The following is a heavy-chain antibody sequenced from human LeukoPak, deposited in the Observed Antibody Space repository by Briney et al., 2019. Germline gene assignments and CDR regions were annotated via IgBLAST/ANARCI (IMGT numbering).Heavy chain of an antibody. Sequence: PGGSLRLSCAASGFTFSSYAMHWVRQAPGKGLEWVTVISYAGTNEYYSDSVKGRFTISRDNSKNTLYLQMNTLRVEDTAVYYCARDTSDLLPDDAFDIWGQGTMVTVSS. J-gene: IGHJ3*02. V-gene: IGHV3-30*04. CDR1: GFTFSSYA. CDR2: ISYAGTNE. D-gene: IGHD1-26*01. CDR3: ARDTSDLLPDDAFDI.